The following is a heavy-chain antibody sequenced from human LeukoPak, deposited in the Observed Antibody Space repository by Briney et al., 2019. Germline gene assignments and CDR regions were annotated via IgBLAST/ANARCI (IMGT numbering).Heavy chain of an antibody. J-gene: IGHJ4*02. CDR3: ARADGSGSLRGSTFDY. CDR2: INHSGST. D-gene: IGHD3-10*01. Sequence: PSETLSLTCAVYGGSFSGYYWSWIRQPPGKGLEWIGEINHSGSTNYNPSLKSPVTISADTSTNQFSLKLSSVTAADTAVYSCARADGSGSLRGSTFDYWGQGTLVTVSS. V-gene: IGHV4-34*01. CDR1: GGSFSGYY.